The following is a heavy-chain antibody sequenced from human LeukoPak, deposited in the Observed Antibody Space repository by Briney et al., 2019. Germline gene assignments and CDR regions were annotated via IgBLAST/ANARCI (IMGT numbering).Heavy chain of an antibody. CDR2: IKHSGRT. Sequence: SETLSLTCAVYGGSFSGHYWSWIRQPPGKGREWIQEIKHSGRTNYNTPRKSRVTTPEATPKNQCSLKLRSVTAADTAVYYCERGSLLSYYYGSGSPSVWFDGWGQGTLVTVSP. CDR1: GGSFSGHY. J-gene: IGHJ5*01. V-gene: IGHV4-34*01. CDR3: ERGSLLSYYYGSGSPSVWFDG. D-gene: IGHD3-10*01.